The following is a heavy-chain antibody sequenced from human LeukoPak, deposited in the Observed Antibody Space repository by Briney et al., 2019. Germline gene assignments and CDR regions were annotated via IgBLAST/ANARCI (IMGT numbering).Heavy chain of an antibody. D-gene: IGHD2-2*01. J-gene: IGHJ4*02. V-gene: IGHV3-23*01. Sequence: GGPLRLSCAASGFTFRTYAMSWVRQPPGKGLEWVSAMSGSGGSTYYAESVKGRFTISRDNSKHPLYLEMNSLRAVDTAVYYCAKDFFDSSSCYYFDYWGQGPLVTVSS. CDR2: MSGSGGST. CDR3: AKDFFDSSSCYYFDY. CDR1: GFTFRTYA.